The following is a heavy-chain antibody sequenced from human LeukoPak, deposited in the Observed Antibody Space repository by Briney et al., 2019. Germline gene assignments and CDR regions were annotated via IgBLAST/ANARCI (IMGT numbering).Heavy chain of an antibody. CDR2: ISVNNDGS. Sequence: ASVTLSFTCSGYAFTTIGISWVRHAPGQGHGRMGWISVNNDGSNYYQNLQGRVTMTTATSKKKAYMEVRSLGSDAKAAYYCDRDWDIAAEVDYVDTWGQGTVVTVSS. CDR3: DRDWDIAAEVDYVDT. V-gene: IGHV1-18*01. D-gene: IGHD6-13*01. J-gene: IGHJ4*02. CDR1: GYAFTTIG.